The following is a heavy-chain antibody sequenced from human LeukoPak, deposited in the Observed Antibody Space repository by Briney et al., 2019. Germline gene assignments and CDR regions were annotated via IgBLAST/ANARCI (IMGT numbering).Heavy chain of an antibody. J-gene: IGHJ4*02. Sequence: SETLSLTCTVSGGSISSYYWSWIRQPPGKGLEWIGYIYYSGSTNYNPSLKSRVTISVDTSKNQFSLKLSSVSAAGTAVYYCARESFDSSGNYLDYWGQGTLVTVSS. CDR3: ARESFDSSGNYLDY. V-gene: IGHV4-59*01. D-gene: IGHD3-22*01. CDR2: IYYSGST. CDR1: GGSISSYY.